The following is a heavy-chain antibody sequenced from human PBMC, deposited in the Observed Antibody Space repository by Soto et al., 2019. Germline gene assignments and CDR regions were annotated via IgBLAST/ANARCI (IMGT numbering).Heavy chain of an antibody. CDR2: ISGNGGDI. CDR3: AKRGDIVEVSRTFVGYGMDV. Sequence: VQLLESGGAVVQPGGSLRLSCAASGFTFRNYAMSWVRQAPGKGLEWVSRISGNGGDINYADSVKGRFTISRDNSKNTLYLQMNSLRAEDTAVYYCAKRGDIVEVSRTFVGYGMDVWGQGTTVTVSS. CDR1: GFTFRNYA. D-gene: IGHD2-2*01. J-gene: IGHJ6*02. V-gene: IGHV3-23*01.